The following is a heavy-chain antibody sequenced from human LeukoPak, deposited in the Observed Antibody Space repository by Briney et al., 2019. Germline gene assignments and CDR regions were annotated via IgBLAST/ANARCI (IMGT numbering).Heavy chain of an antibody. CDR1: GGSISSSSYY. D-gene: IGHD4-17*01. V-gene: IGHV4-39*07. CDR3: ARAPDGDYVHFDS. CDR2: IYYSGST. J-gene: IGHJ4*02. Sequence: SETLSLTCTVSGGSISSSSYYWGWIRQPPGKGLEWIGSIYYSGSTYYNPSLKSRVTISVDTSKNQFSLKLSSVTAADTAVYYCARAPDGDYVHFDSWGQGTLVTVSS.